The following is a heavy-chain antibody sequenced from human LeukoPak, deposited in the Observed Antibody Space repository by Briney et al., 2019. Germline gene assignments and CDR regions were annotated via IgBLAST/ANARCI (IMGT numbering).Heavy chain of an antibody. V-gene: IGHV3-53*01. Sequence: GGSLSLSCAASGFSVRTTYMSWVRQAPGKRLEWVSVLYTGGGTDHADSVKGRFTIPRDNSKNTLSLQMNSLRVEDTATYYCTRSGYRHPYHFDSWGQGTLVIVSS. D-gene: IGHD3-22*01. J-gene: IGHJ4*02. CDR1: GFSVRTTY. CDR2: LYTGGGT. CDR3: TRSGYRHPYHFDS.